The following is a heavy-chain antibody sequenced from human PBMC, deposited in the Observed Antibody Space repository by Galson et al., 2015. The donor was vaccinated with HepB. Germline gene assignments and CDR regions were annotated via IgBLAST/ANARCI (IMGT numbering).Heavy chain of an antibody. CDR2: ISFYTGKT. CDR1: GYIFMKYG. D-gene: IGHD6-19*01. Sequence: SVKVSCKASGYIFMKYGITWVRQAPGQGLEWMGWISFYTGKTNSAQDLQDRVTLTTDTSTGTAYMELRSLRSEDTAMYYCARGVAVADWYYFDYWGQGTLVTVAS. V-gene: IGHV1-18*01. CDR3: ARGVAVADWYYFDY. J-gene: IGHJ4*02.